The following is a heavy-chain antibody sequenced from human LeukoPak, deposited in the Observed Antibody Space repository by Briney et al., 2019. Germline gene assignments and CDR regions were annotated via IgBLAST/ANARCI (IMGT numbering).Heavy chain of an antibody. CDR3: ARKLGDYWNDKSWDAFDI. V-gene: IGHV3-21*01. Sequence: GGSLRLSCAASGFTFSFYTMNWVRQAPGKGLEWVSSITEDSSYIYYADSVMGRFTISRDNSKNTVYLQMNSLRAEDTAVYYCARKLGDYWNDKSWDAFDIWGQGTMVTVSS. D-gene: IGHD1-1*01. J-gene: IGHJ3*02. CDR2: ITEDSSYI. CDR1: GFTFSFYT.